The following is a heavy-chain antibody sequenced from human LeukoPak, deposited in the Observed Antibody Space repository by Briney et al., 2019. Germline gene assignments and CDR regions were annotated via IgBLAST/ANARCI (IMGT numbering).Heavy chain of an antibody. CDR2: INWNGGST. CDR1: GFTFDDYG. D-gene: IGHD6-13*01. J-gene: IGHJ4*02. CDR3: ARERGIAAAGTFSDY. V-gene: IGHV3-20*04. Sequence: PGGSLRLSCAASGFTFDDYGMSWVRQAPGKGLEWVSGINWNGGSTGYADSVKGRFTISRDNAKNSLYLQMNSLRAEDTAFYYCARERGIAAAGTFSDYWGQGALVTVSS.